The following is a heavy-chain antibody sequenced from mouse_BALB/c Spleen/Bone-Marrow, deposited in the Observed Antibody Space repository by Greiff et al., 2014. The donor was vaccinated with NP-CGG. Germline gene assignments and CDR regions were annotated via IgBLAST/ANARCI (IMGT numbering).Heavy chain of an antibody. CDR2: IDPANGNI. D-gene: IGHD1-1*01. J-gene: IGHJ3*01. CDR3: APYYYGRWFAN. V-gene: IGHV14-3*02. Sequence: EVKLVESGAELVKPGASVKLSCTASGFNIKDTYMHWVKQRPERGLEWIGRIDPANGNIKYDPKFQGKATITADTSSNTAYLQLSSLTSEDTAVYYCAPYYYGRWFANWGQGTLVTVSA. CDR1: GFNIKDTY.